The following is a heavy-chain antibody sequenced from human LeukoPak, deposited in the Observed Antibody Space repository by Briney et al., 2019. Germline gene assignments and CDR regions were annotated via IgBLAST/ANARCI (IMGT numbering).Heavy chain of an antibody. CDR1: GYTFSSYW. V-gene: IGHV3-33*08. CDR3: ARLVRARGGYFDY. J-gene: IGHJ4*02. D-gene: IGHD1-26*01. CDR2: IWYDGSNA. Sequence: GGSLRLSCAASGYTFSSYWMHWVRQAPGKGLEWVAIIWYDGSNAYYADSVKGRFTISRDNSKNTLYLQMSSLRADDTAVYYCARLVRARGGYFDYWGQGTLVTVSS.